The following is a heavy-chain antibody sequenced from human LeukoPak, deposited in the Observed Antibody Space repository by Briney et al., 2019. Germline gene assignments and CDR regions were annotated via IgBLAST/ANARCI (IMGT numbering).Heavy chain of an antibody. CDR1: GFTFSDDY. Sequence: PGGALRLSCAASGFTFSDDYRSWIRQAPGRGLEWVANIKQDGSEKYCVDSVKGRFNISRDNAKNSLYLQMNSLRAEDTAVYYCARGGSNKARMDVWGKGTTVTVSS. V-gene: IGHV3-7*01. D-gene: IGHD2/OR15-2a*01. CDR2: IKQDGSEK. CDR3: ARGGSNKARMDV. J-gene: IGHJ6*04.